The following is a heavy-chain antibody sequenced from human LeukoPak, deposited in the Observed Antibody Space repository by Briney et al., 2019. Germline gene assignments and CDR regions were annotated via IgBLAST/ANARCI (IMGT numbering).Heavy chain of an antibody. D-gene: IGHD5/OR15-5a*01. V-gene: IGHV4-39*01. CDR3: ARLRALSGHRGAFDI. J-gene: IGHJ3*02. CDR1: GDSISNHIYY. Sequence: KPSETLSLTCAVSGDSISNHIYYWDWIRQTPGKGLEWIGAVYYTGNAYYNPSLKSRVTIFVDTSDNRFSLHLSSVNAADTAIYYCARLRALSGHRGAFDIWGQGTLVTVSS. CDR2: VYYTGNA.